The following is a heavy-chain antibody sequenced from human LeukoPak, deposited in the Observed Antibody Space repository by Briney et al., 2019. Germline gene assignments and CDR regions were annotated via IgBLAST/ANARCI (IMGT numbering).Heavy chain of an antibody. J-gene: IGHJ4*02. CDR2: IYYSGST. CDR3: ASISGAYYFDY. D-gene: IGHD2-21*01. Sequence: SVTLSLTCTVSGGSISSYYWSWIRQPPGKGLEWIGYIYYSGSTNYNPSLKSRVTISVDTSKNQFSLKLSSVTAADTAVYYCASISGAYYFDYWGQGTLVTVSS. CDR1: GGSISSYY. V-gene: IGHV4-59*01.